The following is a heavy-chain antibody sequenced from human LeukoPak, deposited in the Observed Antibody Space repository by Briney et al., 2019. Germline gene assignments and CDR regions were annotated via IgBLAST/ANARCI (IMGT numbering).Heavy chain of an antibody. CDR1: GFTFSSYA. J-gene: IGHJ4*02. V-gene: IGHV3-21*01. Sequence: PGGSLRLSCAASGFTFSSYAMNWVRQAPGKGLEWVSSISSSSSYIYYADSVKGRFTISRDNAKNSLYLQMNSLRAEDTAVYYCARDRMDDILTGYYYFDYWGQGTLVTVSS. CDR3: ARDRMDDILTGYYYFDY. D-gene: IGHD3-9*01. CDR2: ISSSSSYI.